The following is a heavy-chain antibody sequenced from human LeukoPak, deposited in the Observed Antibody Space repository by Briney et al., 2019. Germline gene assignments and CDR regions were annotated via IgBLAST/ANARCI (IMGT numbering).Heavy chain of an antibody. CDR1: AGTLSSYA. CDR2: IIPIFGTA. CDR3: ARAAPQTMVRGGIAESLFDY. D-gene: IGHD3-10*01. V-gene: IGHV1-69*01. Sequence: SVKVSCKASAGTLSSYAISSVRQAPGQGLEWMGGIIPIFGTANYAQKFQGRVTITADESTSTAYMELSSLRSEDTAVYYCARAAPQTMVRGGIAESLFDYWGQGTLVTVSS. J-gene: IGHJ4*02.